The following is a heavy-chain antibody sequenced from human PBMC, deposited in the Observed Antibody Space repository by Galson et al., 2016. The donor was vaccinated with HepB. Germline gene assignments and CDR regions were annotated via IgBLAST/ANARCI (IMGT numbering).Heavy chain of an antibody. V-gene: IGHV3-33*01. CDR2: IWYDGSKK. Sequence: SLRLSCAASGFTFSTYGFHWVRQAPGKGLEWVAVIWYDGSKKHYADSVKGRFTFSRDNSKNTLYLQMNSLRAEDTAVYYCARDGRRGYDMDVWGQGTTVTVSS. J-gene: IGHJ6*02. CDR1: GFTFSTYG. CDR3: ARDGRRGYDMDV.